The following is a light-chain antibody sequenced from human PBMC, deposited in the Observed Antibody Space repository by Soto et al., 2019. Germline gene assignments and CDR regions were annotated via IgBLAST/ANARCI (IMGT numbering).Light chain of an antibody. CDR3: QQYGSSPPFT. J-gene: IGKJ3*01. Sequence: EIVMTQSPATLSVSPGGRATLSCRASQSISDTLAWYQQKPGQAPRLLIYGASSRATGIPDRFSGSGSGTDFTLTISRLEPEDFAVYYCQQYGSSPPFTFGPGTKVDIK. CDR2: GAS. V-gene: IGKV3-20*01. CDR1: QSISDT.